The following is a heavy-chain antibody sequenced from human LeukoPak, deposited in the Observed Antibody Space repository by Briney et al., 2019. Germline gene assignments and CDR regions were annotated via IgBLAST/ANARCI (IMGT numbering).Heavy chain of an antibody. Sequence: GGSLRLSCAASGFTFSSYAMSWVRQAPGKGLEWVSAISGSGGSTYYADSVKGQFTISRDNSKNTLYLQMNSLRAEDTAVYYCAEIAAAGNLFDYWGQGTLVTVSS. V-gene: IGHV3-23*01. CDR2: ISGSGGST. CDR3: AEIAAAGNLFDY. D-gene: IGHD6-13*01. CDR1: GFTFSSYA. J-gene: IGHJ4*02.